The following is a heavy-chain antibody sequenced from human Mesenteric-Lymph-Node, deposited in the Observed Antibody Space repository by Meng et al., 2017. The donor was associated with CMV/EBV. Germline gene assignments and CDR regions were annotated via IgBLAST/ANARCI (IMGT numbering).Heavy chain of an antibody. Sequence: SVKVSCKASAGTFSSYAISWVRQAPGQGLEWMGGIIPIFGTANYAQKFQGRVTITTDESTSTAYMELSSLRSEDTAVYYCARGISVGTYYFDYWGQGTLVTVSS. V-gene: IGHV1-69*05. D-gene: IGHD1-14*01. CDR3: ARGISVGTYYFDY. CDR2: IIPIFGTA. J-gene: IGHJ4*02. CDR1: AGTFSSYA.